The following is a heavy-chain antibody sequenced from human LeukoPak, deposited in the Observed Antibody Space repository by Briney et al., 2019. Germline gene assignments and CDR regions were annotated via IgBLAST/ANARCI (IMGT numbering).Heavy chain of an antibody. V-gene: IGHV1-2*02. CDR1: GYTFTGYY. J-gene: IGHJ3*02. D-gene: IGHD2-15*01. Sequence: AASVKVSCKASGYTFTGYYMHWVRQAPGQGLEWMGWINPNSGGTNYAQKFQGRVTMTRDTSISTAYMELSRLRSDDTAVYYCARVGGLLRTGAFDIWGQGTMVTVSS. CDR3: ARVGGLLRTGAFDI. CDR2: INPNSGGT.